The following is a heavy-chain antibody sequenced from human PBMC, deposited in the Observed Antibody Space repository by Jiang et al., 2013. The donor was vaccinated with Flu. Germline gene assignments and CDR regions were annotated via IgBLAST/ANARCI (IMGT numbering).Heavy chain of an antibody. Sequence: PGQGLEWMGRIIPILGIANYAQKFQGRVTITADKSTSTAYMELSSLRSEDTAVYYCARATTAKRFLDQPYYYYGMDVWGQGTTVTVSS. CDR2: IIPILGIA. J-gene: IGHJ6*02. V-gene: IGHV1-69*02. CDR3: ARATTAKRFLDQPYYYYGMDV. D-gene: IGHD3-3*01.